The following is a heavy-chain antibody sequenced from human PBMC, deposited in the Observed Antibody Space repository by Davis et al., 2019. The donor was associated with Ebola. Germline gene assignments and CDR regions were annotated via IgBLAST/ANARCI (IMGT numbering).Heavy chain of an antibody. CDR3: ARDYSGFQVA. J-gene: IGHJ5*02. D-gene: IGHD6-19*01. Sequence: GGSLRLSCAASGFTFSSYEMNWVRQAPGKGLEWVSYISSSGSTIYYADSVKGRFTISRDNAKNSLYLQMNSLRAEDTAVYYCARDYSGFQVAWGQGTLVTVSS. CDR2: ISSSGSTI. CDR1: GFTFSSYE. V-gene: IGHV3-48*03.